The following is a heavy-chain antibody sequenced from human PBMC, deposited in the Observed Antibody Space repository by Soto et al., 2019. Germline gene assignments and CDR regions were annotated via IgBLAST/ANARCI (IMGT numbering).Heavy chain of an antibody. D-gene: IGHD5-18*01. CDR2: IRPDGNEQ. J-gene: IGHJ4*02. Sequence: VQLVESGGDLVQPGGSLRLSCAASGLPFNTYWMSWVRQTPGKGLEWVANIRPDGNEQHYVDSVKGRFIFSRDNAKSSVSLQMNHLRVDDTAVYYCVTSSGYSYEYWGQGTLVTVSS. V-gene: IGHV3-7*05. CDR1: GLPFNTYW. CDR3: VTSSGYSYEY.